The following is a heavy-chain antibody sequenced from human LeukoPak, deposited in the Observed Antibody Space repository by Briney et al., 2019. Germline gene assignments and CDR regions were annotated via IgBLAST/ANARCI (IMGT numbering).Heavy chain of an antibody. D-gene: IGHD3-9*01. CDR1: GYNFPIYW. Sequence: GESLKMSCKSSGYNFPIYWIGWVRQMPGKGLEWMGIIYPADSDTRYSPSFQGQVTISADKSIRTAYLQWSSLKASDTAMYYCARLPAERYFDCQTYYFDYWGQGTLVTVSS. V-gene: IGHV5-51*01. CDR2: IYPADSDT. J-gene: IGHJ4*02. CDR3: ARLPAERYFDCQTYYFDY.